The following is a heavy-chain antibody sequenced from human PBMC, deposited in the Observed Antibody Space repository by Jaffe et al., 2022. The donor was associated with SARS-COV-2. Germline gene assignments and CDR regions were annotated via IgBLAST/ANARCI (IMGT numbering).Heavy chain of an antibody. CDR1: GYTFTGYY. CDR3: ARGQPRHTIFGVVNPYGMDV. J-gene: IGHJ6*02. CDR2: INPNSGGT. Sequence: QVQLVQSGAEVKKPGASVKVSCKASGYTFTGYYMHWVRQAPGQGLEWMGRINPNSGGTNYAQKFQGRVTMTRDTSISTAYMELSRLRSDDTAVYYCARGQPRHTIFGVVNPYGMDVWGQGTTVTVSS. V-gene: IGHV1-2*06. D-gene: IGHD3-3*01.